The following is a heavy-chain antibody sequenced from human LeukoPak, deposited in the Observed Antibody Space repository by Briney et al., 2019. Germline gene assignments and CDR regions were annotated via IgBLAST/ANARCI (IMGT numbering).Heavy chain of an antibody. CDR1: GFTFSSYA. Sequence: GGSLRLSCAASGFTFSSYAVHWVRQAPGKGLEGVAVISKDGRNKYYADSVEGRFSISRDNPKNTLYLQMNSLRAEDTAVYYCARDNNYDILTGYPLPYGMDVWGQGTTVTVSS. CDR3: ARDNNYDILTGYPLPYGMDV. D-gene: IGHD3-9*01. CDR2: ISKDGRNK. J-gene: IGHJ6*02. V-gene: IGHV3-30-3*01.